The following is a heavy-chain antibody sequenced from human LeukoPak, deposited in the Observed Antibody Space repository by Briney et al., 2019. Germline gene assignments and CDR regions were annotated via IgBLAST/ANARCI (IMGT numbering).Heavy chain of an antibody. D-gene: IGHD4-23*01. CDR1: GFTFSSYG. V-gene: IGHV3-33*01. CDR2: IWYDGSNK. Sequence: PGGSLRLSCAASGFTFSSYGMHWVRQAPGKGLEWVAVIWYDGSNKYYADSVKGRFTISRDNSKNTLYLQMNSLRAEDTAVYYCASAYGGNSLLFYWGQGTLVTVSS. CDR3: ASAYGGNSLLFY. J-gene: IGHJ4*02.